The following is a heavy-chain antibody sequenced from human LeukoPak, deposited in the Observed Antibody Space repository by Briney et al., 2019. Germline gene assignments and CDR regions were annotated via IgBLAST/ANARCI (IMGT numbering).Heavy chain of an antibody. V-gene: IGHV4-34*01. D-gene: IGHD6-19*01. J-gene: IGHJ2*01. CDR3: ASPAVAGTRYFDL. CDR2: INHSGST. Sequence: SETLSLTCAVYGGSFSGYYWSWIRQPPGKGLEWIGEINHSGSTNYNPSLKSRVTISVDTSKNQFSLKLSSVTAADTAVYYCASPAVAGTRYFDLWGRGTLVTVSS. CDR1: GGSFSGYY.